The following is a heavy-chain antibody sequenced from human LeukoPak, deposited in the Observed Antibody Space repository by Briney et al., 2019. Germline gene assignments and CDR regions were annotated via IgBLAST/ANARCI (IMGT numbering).Heavy chain of an antibody. D-gene: IGHD4-23*01. CDR3: ARDFGGNSGLLDYFDY. CDR1: GVSISTYS. Sequence: SETLSLTCTVSGVSISTYSWSWIRQPPGKGLEWIGYISYSGSTSYNPSLRSRVTISVDTSKNQFSLKLSSVTAADTAVYYCARDFGGNSGLLDYFDYWGQGTPVTVSS. J-gene: IGHJ4*02. V-gene: IGHV4-59*01. CDR2: ISYSGST.